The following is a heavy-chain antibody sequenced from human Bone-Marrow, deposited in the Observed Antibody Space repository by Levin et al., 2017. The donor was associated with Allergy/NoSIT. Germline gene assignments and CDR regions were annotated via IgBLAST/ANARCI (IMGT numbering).Heavy chain of an antibody. CDR3: AGRTALTGFPFDY. D-gene: IGHD5-18*01. J-gene: IGHJ4*02. CDR2: IYSGGST. V-gene: IGHV3-53*01. Sequence: QLGESLKISCAASGFTVSSNYMSWVRQAPGKGLEWVSVIYSGGSTYYADSVKGRFTISRDNSKNTLYLQMNSLRAEDTAVYYCAGRTALTGFPFDYWGQGTLVTVSS. CDR1: GFTVSSNY.